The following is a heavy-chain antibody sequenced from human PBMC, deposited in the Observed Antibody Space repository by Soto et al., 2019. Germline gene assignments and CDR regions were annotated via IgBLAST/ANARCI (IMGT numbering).Heavy chain of an antibody. CDR3: ARGGSSGWDTLDY. CDR1: GYTFTSYD. J-gene: IGHJ4*02. Sequence: ASVKVSCKASGYTFTSYDINWVRQATGQGLEWMGWMNPNSGHTGYAQKFQGRVTMTRNTSIRTAYMELSRLRSEDTAVYYCARGGSSGWDTLDYWGQGSLVIVSS. CDR2: MNPNSGHT. V-gene: IGHV1-8*01. D-gene: IGHD6-19*01.